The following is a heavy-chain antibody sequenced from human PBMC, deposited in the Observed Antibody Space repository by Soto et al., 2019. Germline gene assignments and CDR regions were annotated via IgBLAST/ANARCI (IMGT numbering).Heavy chain of an antibody. Sequence: QVQLVESGGGVVQPGRSLTLSCAASGFTFSRFSMHWVRQAPGKGLAWVAVISYDGSNTHYAEYVKGRFNISRDDSKNTVYLKMNNLRGEASAVYYCARDHGMFLSYYYYGMDVWGQGTTVTVSS. J-gene: IGHJ6*02. V-gene: IGHV3-30-3*01. CDR3: ARDHGMFLSYYYYGMDV. CDR2: ISYDGSNT. D-gene: IGHD3-10*02. CDR1: GFTFSRFS.